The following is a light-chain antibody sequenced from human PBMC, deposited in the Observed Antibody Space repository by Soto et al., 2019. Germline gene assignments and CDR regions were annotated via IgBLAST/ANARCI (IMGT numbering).Light chain of an antibody. Sequence: EIALTQSPGPLSLSPGERATLSCRASQSVSNSYLAWYQQKPGQAPRLLIYGASSRATGIPDRFSGSGSGTDFTLTISRLEPEDFAVYYCQQYGGSPPFTFGPGTKVDIK. CDR2: GAS. V-gene: IGKV3-20*01. CDR3: QQYGGSPPFT. J-gene: IGKJ3*01. CDR1: QSVSNSY.